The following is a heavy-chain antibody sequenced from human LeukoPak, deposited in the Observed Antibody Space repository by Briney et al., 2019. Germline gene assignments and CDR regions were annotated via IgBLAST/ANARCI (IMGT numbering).Heavy chain of an antibody. CDR2: VIPNSGGT. CDR3: ASRLGPQLSSLYYYDSSGYLDY. D-gene: IGHD3-22*01. J-gene: IGHJ4*02. V-gene: IGHV1-2*02. CDR1: GYTFTDSY. Sequence: GASVKVSCKASGYTFTDSYIHWVRQAPGQGLQWMGWVIPNSGGTNYAQNFQGRVTMTRDTSISTAYMELTRLRSDDTAVYYCASRLGPQLSSLYYYDSSGYLDYWGQGTLVTVSS.